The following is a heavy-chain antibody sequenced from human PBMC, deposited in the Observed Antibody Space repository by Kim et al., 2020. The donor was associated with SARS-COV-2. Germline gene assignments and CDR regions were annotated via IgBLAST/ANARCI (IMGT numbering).Heavy chain of an antibody. CDR1: DVSISSTRFH. D-gene: IGHD3-9*01. CDR2: KSYSGST. V-gene: IGHV4-39*01. J-gene: IGHJ3*02. CDR3: ARHGAVSTAIDTFDI. Sequence: SETLSLTCTVSDVSISSTRFHWGWIRQPPGKGLEWIGSKSYSGSTFYTASLKSRVIMSLDTANNQFSLKLTSVTAADTAVYYCARHGAVSTAIDTFDIWGQGTMVTVSS.